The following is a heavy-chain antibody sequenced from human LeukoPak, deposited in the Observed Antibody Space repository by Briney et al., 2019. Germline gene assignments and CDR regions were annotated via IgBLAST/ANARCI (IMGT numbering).Heavy chain of an antibody. D-gene: IGHD2-2*01. V-gene: IGHV1-2*02. Sequence: ASVKVSCKASGYTFTGYYMHWVRQAPGQGLEGMGWINPNSGGTNYAQKFQGRVTMTRDTSISTAYMEVSRLRFDDTAVYYCARDGGWYQLLWWFDPWGQGTLVTVSS. CDR3: ARDGGWYQLLWWFDP. CDR2: INPNSGGT. J-gene: IGHJ5*02. CDR1: GYTFTGYY.